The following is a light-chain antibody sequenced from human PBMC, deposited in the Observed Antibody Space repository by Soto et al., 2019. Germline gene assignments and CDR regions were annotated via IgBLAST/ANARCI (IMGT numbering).Light chain of an antibody. CDR3: QQYNDRPPWT. V-gene: IGKV3-15*01. CDR2: GAS. J-gene: IGKJ1*01. Sequence: EILMTQSPATLSVSPGDRATLSCRASQSVSNNLAWYQQRPGQAPRLLIYGASTRATGIPARFSGSGSGTEFTLTISSLQSEDFAVYYCQQYNDRPPWTFGQGTKVDIK. CDR1: QSVSNN.